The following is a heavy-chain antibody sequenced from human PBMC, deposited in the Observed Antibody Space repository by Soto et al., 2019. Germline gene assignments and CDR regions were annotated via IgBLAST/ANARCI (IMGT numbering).Heavy chain of an antibody. D-gene: IGHD3-22*01. CDR2: ISGSSSYI. CDR3: ARVVYYDNSAFGL. V-gene: IGHV3-21*01. J-gene: IGHJ3*01. CDR1: GFSFSGYN. Sequence: GGSLRLSCAASGFSFSGYNMNWVRQAPGRGLEWVSSISGSSSYIYYADSVKGRFTISRDNAKNSLYLQMNSLRAEDTAVYYCARVVYYDNSAFGLWGQGTMVTVSS.